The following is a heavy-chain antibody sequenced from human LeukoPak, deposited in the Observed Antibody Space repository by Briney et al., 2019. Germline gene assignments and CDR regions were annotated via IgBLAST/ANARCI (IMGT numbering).Heavy chain of an antibody. CDR3: VRDRPYTSGLSDY. D-gene: IGHD6-19*01. V-gene: IGHV3-74*01. J-gene: IGHJ4*02. CDR1: GFTFSTYW. CDR2: LSSDGSVT. Sequence: PGGSLRLSCAASGFTFSTYWMHWVRQGPGKGLVWVLGLSSDGSVTNYAESVKGRFTISSDNAKNTLYLQMNSLRAEDTAVYYCVRDRPYTSGLSDYWGQGTLVTVSS.